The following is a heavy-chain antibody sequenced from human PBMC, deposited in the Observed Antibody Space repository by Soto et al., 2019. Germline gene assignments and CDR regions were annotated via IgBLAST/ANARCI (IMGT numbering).Heavy chain of an antibody. J-gene: IGHJ4*02. CDR1: GFSLTTSGVG. CDR3: XXXXXXXXXXXSFDY. Sequence: QITLKESGPTLVRPTQTLTLTCTFSGFSLTTSGVGVGWIRQPPGKALEWLAVIYWDDDKRYSSSLKSRLTITKDTSKNQVVLTMXNMXXXDXXXXYXXXXXXXXXXXXSFDYWGQGTLVTVSS. V-gene: IGHV2-5*02. CDR2: IYWDDDK.